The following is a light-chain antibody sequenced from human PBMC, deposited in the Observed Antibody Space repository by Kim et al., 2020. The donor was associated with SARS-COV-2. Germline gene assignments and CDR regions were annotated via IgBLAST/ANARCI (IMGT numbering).Light chain of an antibody. CDR3: QQYYSYPYT. CDR2: AAS. J-gene: IGKJ2*01. CDR1: QGISSY. V-gene: IGKV1-8*01. Sequence: STSTGDRVTITCRANQGISSYLAWYQQKPGKAPKLLIYAASTLQSGVPSRFSGSGSGTDFTLTISCLQSEDFATYYCQQYYSYPYTFGQGTKLEI.